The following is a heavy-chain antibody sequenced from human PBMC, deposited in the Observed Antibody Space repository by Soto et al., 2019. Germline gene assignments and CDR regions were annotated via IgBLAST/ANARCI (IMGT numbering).Heavy chain of an antibody. J-gene: IGHJ3*02. Sequence: PGGSLRLSCAASGFTFSSYGMHWVRQTPGRGLEWVAVISYDGSNTYYTDSVKGRFTISRDNSKNTLYLQMNSLRPEDTAIYYCAKLRSSGWTQYAFDIWGHGTMVTVSS. CDR1: GFTFSSYG. CDR3: AKLRSSGWTQYAFDI. D-gene: IGHD6-25*01. CDR2: ISYDGSNT. V-gene: IGHV3-30*18.